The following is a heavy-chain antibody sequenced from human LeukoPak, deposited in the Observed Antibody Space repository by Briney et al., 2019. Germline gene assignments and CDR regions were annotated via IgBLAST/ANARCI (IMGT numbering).Heavy chain of an antibody. Sequence: GGSLRLSRAASGFTFSSYAMSWVRQAPGKGLEWVSAISGSGGSTYYADSVKGRFTISRDNSKNTLYLQMNSLRAEDTAVYYCAKDKWDSSGTNDYWGQGTLVTVSS. CDR2: ISGSGGST. J-gene: IGHJ4*02. CDR3: AKDKWDSSGTNDY. V-gene: IGHV3-23*01. D-gene: IGHD6-19*01. CDR1: GFTFSSYA.